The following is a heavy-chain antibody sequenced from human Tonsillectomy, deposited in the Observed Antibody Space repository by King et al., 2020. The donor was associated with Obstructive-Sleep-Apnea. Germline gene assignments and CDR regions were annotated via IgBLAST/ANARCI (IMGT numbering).Heavy chain of an antibody. CDR3: SNTVLTLGAPDDH. V-gene: IGHV1-8*01. CDR2: MSPNSGNT. Sequence: QLVQSGAEVKKPGASVKVSCRASGYTFTSYDINWVRQATGQGLEWVGRMSPNSGNTGFAQKFQGRVTMTRNTSIGTAYMELSSLRSDDTAVYYCSNTVLTLGAPDDHWGQGTLVTVSS. CDR1: GYTFTSYD. D-gene: IGHD4-23*01. J-gene: IGHJ4*02.